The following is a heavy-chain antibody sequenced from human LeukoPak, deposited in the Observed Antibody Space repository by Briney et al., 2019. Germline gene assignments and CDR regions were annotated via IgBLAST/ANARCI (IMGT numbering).Heavy chain of an antibody. CDR3: ARDIVYNWSHWHFDL. Sequence: SETLSLTCTVSGGSISNYYWTWIRQPAGKGLEWIGRIHSSGSTNFNPSLKSRVTMSVDTSKNQFSLNLSSVTAADTAMYYCARDIVYNWSHWHFDLWGRGTLVTVSS. J-gene: IGHJ2*01. CDR2: IHSSGST. D-gene: IGHD1-20*01. CDR1: GGSISNYY. V-gene: IGHV4-4*07.